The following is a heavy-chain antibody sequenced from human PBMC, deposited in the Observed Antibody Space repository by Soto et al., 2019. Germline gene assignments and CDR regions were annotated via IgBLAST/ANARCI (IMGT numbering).Heavy chain of an antibody. J-gene: IGHJ6*02. D-gene: IGHD3-10*01. V-gene: IGHV4-4*07. CDR2: IYTSGST. CDR1: GGSIRSYY. CDR3: ARDRRSPWFGDLLELAEGYYGMDV. Sequence: SETLSLTCSVSGGSIRSYYWSWIRQPAGKGLEWIGRIYTSGSTNYNPSLKSRVTMSVDTSKNQFSLKLSSVTPPDTAVSYCARDRRSPWFGDLLELAEGYYGMDVWGQGTTVT.